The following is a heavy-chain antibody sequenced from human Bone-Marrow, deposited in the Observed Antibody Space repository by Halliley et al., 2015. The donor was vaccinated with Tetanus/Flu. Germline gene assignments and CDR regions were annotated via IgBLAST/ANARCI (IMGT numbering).Heavy chain of an antibody. D-gene: IGHD5-12*01. CDR2: IYYSGSP. Sequence: QGLEWIGHIYYSGSPDYNPSLKSRVTISVHTSKNQFSLKLSSVTAADTAVYYCASVSGYGNMEYWGQGILVTVSS. J-gene: IGHJ4*02. V-gene: IGHV4-59*01. CDR3: ASVSGYGNMEY.